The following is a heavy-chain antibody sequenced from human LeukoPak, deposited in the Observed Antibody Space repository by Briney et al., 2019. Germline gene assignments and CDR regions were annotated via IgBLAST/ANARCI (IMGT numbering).Heavy chain of an antibody. J-gene: IGHJ4*02. CDR2: ISGSGGST. CDR1: GFTFSSYA. D-gene: IGHD3-3*01. CDR3: AKVRYYDFWSGPGYFDY. Sequence: GGSLRLSCAASGFTFSSYAMSWVRQAPGKGLEWVSAISGSGGSTYYADSVKGRFTISRDNFKNTLYLQMNSLRAEDTAVYYCAKVRYYDFWSGPGYFDYWGQGTLVTVSS. V-gene: IGHV3-23*01.